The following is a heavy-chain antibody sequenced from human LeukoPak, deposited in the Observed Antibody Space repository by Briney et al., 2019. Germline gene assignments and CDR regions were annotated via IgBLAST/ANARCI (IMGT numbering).Heavy chain of an antibody. Sequence: GGSLRLFCAASGFTFTSYWMTWVRQAPGKGLEWVANINEDGGGRYYVDSVKGRFTISGDNAENSVHLQMNTLRAEDTAVYYCATRLCSIAGCRASSYKCMDVWGKGTTGTVSS. J-gene: IGHJ6*04. CDR2: INEDGGGR. D-gene: IGHD2-2*01. CDR3: ATRLCSIAGCRASSYKCMDV. V-gene: IGHV3-7*01. CDR1: GFTFTSYW.